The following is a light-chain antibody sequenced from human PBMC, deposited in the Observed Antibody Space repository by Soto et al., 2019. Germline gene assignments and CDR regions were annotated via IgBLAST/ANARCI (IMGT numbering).Light chain of an antibody. CDR2: EVS. J-gene: IGLJ1*01. V-gene: IGLV2-14*01. CDR3: SSYTSSSTLYV. CDR1: SSDVGGYNY. Sequence: QSALTQPASMSGSPGQSITISCTGTSSDVGGYNYVSWYQQHPGKAPKLIIYEVSNRPSGVSNRFSGSKSGDTASLTISGLHAEDEADYYCSSYTSSSTLYVFGTGTKLTVL.